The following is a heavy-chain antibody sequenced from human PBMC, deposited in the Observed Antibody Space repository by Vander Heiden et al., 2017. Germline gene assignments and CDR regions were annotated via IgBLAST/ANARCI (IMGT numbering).Heavy chain of an antibody. CDR3: AREPTALRFLEWLPRAAINWFDP. D-gene: IGHD3-3*01. Sequence: QVQLQQWGAGLLKPSETLSLTCAVYGGSFSGYYWSWIRQPPGKGLEWIGEINHSGSTNYNPSLKSRVTISVDTSKNQFSLKLSSVTAADTAVYYCAREPTALRFLEWLPRAAINWFDPWGQGTLVTVSS. J-gene: IGHJ5*02. CDR2: INHSGST. V-gene: IGHV4-34*01. CDR1: GGSFSGYY.